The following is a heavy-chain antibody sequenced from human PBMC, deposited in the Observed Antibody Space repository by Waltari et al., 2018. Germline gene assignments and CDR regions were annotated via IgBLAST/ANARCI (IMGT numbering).Heavy chain of an antibody. Sequence: EVQLVESGGGLVQPGGSLRLSCAASGFTFSSYSMNWVRQAPGQGREWVSYISSSSSTIYYAASVKGRVTISRDNAKNSLYLQMDSLRAEDTAVYYCARDPAGVRGVWIPGSGHYFDYWGQGTLVTVSS. CDR2: ISSSSSTI. V-gene: IGHV3-48*01. J-gene: IGHJ4*02. CDR3: ARDPAGVRGVWIPGSGHYFDY. D-gene: IGHD3-10*01. CDR1: GFTFSSYS.